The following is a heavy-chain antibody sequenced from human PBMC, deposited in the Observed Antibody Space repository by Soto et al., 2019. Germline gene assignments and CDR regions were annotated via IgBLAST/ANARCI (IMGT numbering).Heavy chain of an antibody. J-gene: IGHJ4*02. CDR1: VFILTGYN. CDR3: ARRRAAAGTLTFDY. Sequence: GGSLRLSCAASVFILTGYNMNWVRQAPGKGLEWVSSISSGSSYIYYADSVKGRFTISRDNAKNSLYLQMNTLRAEDTALYYCARRRAAAGTLTFDYWGQGTRVTVSS. V-gene: IGHV3-21*01. CDR2: ISSGSSYI. D-gene: IGHD6-13*01.